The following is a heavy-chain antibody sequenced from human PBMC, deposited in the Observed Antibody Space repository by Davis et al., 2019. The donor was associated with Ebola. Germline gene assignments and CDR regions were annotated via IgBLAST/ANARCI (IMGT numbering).Heavy chain of an antibody. J-gene: IGHJ4*02. D-gene: IGHD3/OR15-3a*01. CDR3: ANGRDPDY. V-gene: IGHV3-7*01. Sequence: GGSLRLSCVPSGLIIRGYWMTWVRQAPGKGLEWVANINSDGSQRNYVDSVKGRFNISRDNAKNSLSLQMNSLRAEDTAVYYCANGRDPDYWGQGTLVTVSS. CDR1: GLIIRGYW. CDR2: INSDGSQR.